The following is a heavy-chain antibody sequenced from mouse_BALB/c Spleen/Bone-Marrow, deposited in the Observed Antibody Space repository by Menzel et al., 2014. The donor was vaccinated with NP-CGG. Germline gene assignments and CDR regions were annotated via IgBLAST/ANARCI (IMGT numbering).Heavy chain of an antibody. Sequence: VQLQQSGAELVRPGASVKLSCKASGYTFTSYWITWVKQRPGQGLEWIGNIYPSDSYTNYNQKFKDRATLTVDKSSSTAYMQLSSPTSEDSAVYYCTRVRGYGSRAWFAYWGQGTLVTVSA. CDR2: IYPSDSYT. J-gene: IGHJ3*01. CDR1: GYTFTSYW. CDR3: TRVRGYGSRAWFAY. V-gene: IGHV1-69*02. D-gene: IGHD1-1*01.